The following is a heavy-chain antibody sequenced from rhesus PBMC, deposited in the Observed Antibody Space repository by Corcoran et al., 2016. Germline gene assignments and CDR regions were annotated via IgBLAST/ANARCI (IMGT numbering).Heavy chain of an antibody. CDR3: STARSSSSFDY. CDR1: GGSLSGYW. CDR2: IDSSGNT. J-gene: IGHJ4*01. D-gene: IGHD6-43*01. V-gene: IGHV4-173*01. Sequence: QLQLQESGPGLVKPSETLSLTCAVSGGSLSGYWWSWFRQPPGKGLAWIGRIDSSGNTDANPSSKSRVTMSGDTSKNQFSLKLSSVTAADTAVYYCSTARSSSSFDYWGQGVLVTVSS.